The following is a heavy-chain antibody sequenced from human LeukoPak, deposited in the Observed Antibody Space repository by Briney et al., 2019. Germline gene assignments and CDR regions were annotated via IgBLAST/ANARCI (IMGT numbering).Heavy chain of an antibody. D-gene: IGHD6-19*01. CDR1: GGSISSSSYY. CDR2: IYYSGST. Sequence: PSETLSLTCTVSGGSISSSSYYWGWIRQPPGKGLEWIGSIYYSGSTYYNPSLKSRVTISVDTSKNQFSLKLSSVTAVDTAVYYCARVSGQFYFYHYMDVWGKGTTVTISS. J-gene: IGHJ6*03. V-gene: IGHV4-39*01. CDR3: ARVSGQFYFYHYMDV.